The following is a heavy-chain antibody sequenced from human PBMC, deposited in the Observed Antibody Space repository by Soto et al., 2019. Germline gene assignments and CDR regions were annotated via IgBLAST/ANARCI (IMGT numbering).Heavy chain of an antibody. CDR1: GGSFSGYY. Sequence: AESLSLTCAVYGGSFSGYYWSWIRQPPGKGLEWIGSINHSGSTNYNPSPKSRGTISVDTCKNQISLKLSSVTAADTAMYYCARSQRPILLMVYALYYYYGMDDWGQGTTVTVSS. CDR2: INHSGST. J-gene: IGHJ6*02. CDR3: ARSQRPILLMVYALYYYYGMDD. D-gene: IGHD2-8*01. V-gene: IGHV4-34*01.